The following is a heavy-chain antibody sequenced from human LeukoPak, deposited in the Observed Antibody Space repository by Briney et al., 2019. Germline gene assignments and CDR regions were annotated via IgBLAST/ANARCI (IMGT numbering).Heavy chain of an antibody. Sequence: TSETLSLTCTVSGAPVNFYYLSWIRHSAEKGLEWIGRIYTRGNTNYNPSLKSRVTLSVDTSRNQFSLMLSSVTAADTAVYYCAKESRLGGASGSHHFDYWGQGVLVTASS. J-gene: IGHJ4*02. CDR3: AKESRLGGASGSHHFDY. CDR1: GAPVNFYY. CDR2: IYTRGNT. V-gene: IGHV4-4*07. D-gene: IGHD3-10*01.